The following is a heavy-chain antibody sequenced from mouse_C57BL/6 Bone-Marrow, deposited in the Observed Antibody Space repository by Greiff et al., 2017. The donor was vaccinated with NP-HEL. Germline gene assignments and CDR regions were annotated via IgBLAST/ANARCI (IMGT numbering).Heavy chain of an antibody. CDR2: ISNGGGST. J-gene: IGHJ2*01. CDR1: GFTFSDYY. CDR3: ARHRGTGGYFYFDY. D-gene: IGHD2-3*01. Sequence: EVQLVESGGGLVQPGGSLKLSCAASGFTFSDYYMYWVRQTPEKRLEWVAYISNGGGSTYYPDTVKGRFTISRDNAKNTLYLQMSRLKSEDTAMYYCARHRGTGGYFYFDYWGQGTTLTVSS. V-gene: IGHV5-12*01.